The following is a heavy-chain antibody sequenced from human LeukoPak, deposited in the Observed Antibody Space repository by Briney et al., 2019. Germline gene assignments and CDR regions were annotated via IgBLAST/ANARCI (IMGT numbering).Heavy chain of an antibody. D-gene: IGHD3-3*01. V-gene: IGHV1-24*01. CDR2: FDPEDGET. J-gene: IGHJ3*02. CDR1: GYTLTELS. Sequence: GASVKVSCKVSGYTLTELSMHWVRQAPGKGLEWMGGFDPEDGETIYAQKFQGRVTMTEDTSTDTAYMELSSLRSEDTAVYYCATDSVLRGMEHAFDIRGQGTMVTVSS. CDR3: ATDSVLRGMEHAFDI.